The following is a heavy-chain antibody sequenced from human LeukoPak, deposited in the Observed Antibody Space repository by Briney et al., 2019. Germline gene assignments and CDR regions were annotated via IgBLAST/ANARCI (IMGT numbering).Heavy chain of an antibody. J-gene: IGHJ4*02. CDR2: FDPEDGET. CDR3: ATDVDFWSGSPFDY. D-gene: IGHD3-3*01. Sequence: ASVKVSCKVSGYTLTELSMHWVRQAPGKGLEWMGGFDPEDGETIYAQKFQGRVTMTEDTSTDTAYMELSSLRSEDTAVYYCATDVDFWSGSPFDYWGQGTLVTVST. V-gene: IGHV1-24*01. CDR1: GYTLTELS.